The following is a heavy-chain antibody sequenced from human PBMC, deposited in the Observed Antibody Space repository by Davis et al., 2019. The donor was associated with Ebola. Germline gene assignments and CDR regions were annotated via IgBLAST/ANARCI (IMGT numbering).Heavy chain of an antibody. CDR2: IYYSGST. CDR3: ARASGYSSSWYSTYYFDY. J-gene: IGHJ4*02. V-gene: IGHV4-31*03. Sequence: SETLSLTCSVSGDSISTSYYYWSWIRQHPGKGLEWIGYIYYSGSTYYNPSLKSRVTISVDTSKNQFSLKLSSVTAADTAVYYCARASGYSSSWYSTYYFDYWGQGTLVTVSS. D-gene: IGHD6-13*01. CDR1: GDSISTSYYY.